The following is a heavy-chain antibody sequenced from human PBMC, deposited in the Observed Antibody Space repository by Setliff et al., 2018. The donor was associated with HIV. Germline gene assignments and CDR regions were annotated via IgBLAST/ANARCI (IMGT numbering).Heavy chain of an antibody. Sequence: ASVKVSCKASGYTFSSYGISWVRQAPGQGLEWMGWISPSNGYTGYAQKFRDRVTLTTDTSTSTAYMEVRSLTSDDTAVYYCARGYCGGGICYSPNWLDPWGQGTLVTVSS. D-gene: IGHD2-15*01. CDR1: GYTFSSYG. V-gene: IGHV1-18*01. CDR2: ISPSNGYT. CDR3: ARGYCGGGICYSPNWLDP. J-gene: IGHJ5*02.